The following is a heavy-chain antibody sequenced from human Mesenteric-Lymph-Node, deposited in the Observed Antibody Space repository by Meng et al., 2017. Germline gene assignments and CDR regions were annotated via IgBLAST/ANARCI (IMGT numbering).Heavy chain of an antibody. D-gene: IGHD3-10*01. V-gene: IGHV3-30*03. J-gene: IGHJ4*02. CDR3: ARTEDYYYGSGSYPPHFDY. Sequence: GESLKISCAASGFTFSSYGMHWVRQAPGKGLEWVAVVAFDGSKKEYGESVKGRFTISRDDSKNTVYLEMNSLRHEDTAVYYCARTEDYYYGSGSYPPHFDYWAQGTLVTVSS. CDR2: VAFDGSKK. CDR1: GFTFSSYG.